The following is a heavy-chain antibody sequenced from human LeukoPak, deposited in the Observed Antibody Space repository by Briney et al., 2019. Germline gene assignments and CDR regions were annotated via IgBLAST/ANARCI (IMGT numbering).Heavy chain of an antibody. Sequence: GGSLGLSCAASGFTFSRYTMSWVRQAPGRGLEWVSGSGRDGATYYVDSVKGRFIISRDDSKNTVYLQMNSLRADDTAVYYCANLEITMIRGPWGQGTLVTVFS. CDR3: ANLEITMIRGP. V-gene: IGHV3-23*01. D-gene: IGHD3-10*01. CDR1: GFTFSRYT. CDR2: SGRDGAT. J-gene: IGHJ5*02.